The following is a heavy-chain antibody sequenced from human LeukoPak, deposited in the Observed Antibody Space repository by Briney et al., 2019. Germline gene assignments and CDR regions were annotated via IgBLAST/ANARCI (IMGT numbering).Heavy chain of an antibody. V-gene: IGHV3-23*01. CDR3: ARGSSWDNYFDY. J-gene: IGHJ4*02. Sequence: GGSLRLSCAASGFTFSSYAMSWVRQAPGKGLEWVSAISGSGGSTYYADSVKGRFTISRDNSKNTLYLQMNSLRAEDTAVYYCARGSSWDNYFDYWGQGTLATVSS. CDR1: GFTFSSYA. D-gene: IGHD6-13*01. CDR2: ISGSGGST.